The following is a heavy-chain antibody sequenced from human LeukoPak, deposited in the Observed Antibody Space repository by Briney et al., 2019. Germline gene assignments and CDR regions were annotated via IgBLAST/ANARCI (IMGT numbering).Heavy chain of an antibody. D-gene: IGHD1-1*01. V-gene: IGHV3-21*01. CDR2: ISSSSSYI. CDR3: ARGPGTQIDY. CDR1: GFTFSGYS. Sequence: GGSLRLSCAASGFTFSGYSMDWVRQAPGKGLEWVSSISSSSSYIYYADSVKGRFTISRDNAKNSLYLQMNSLRDEDTAVSYCARGPGTQIDYWGQGTLVTVSS. J-gene: IGHJ4*02.